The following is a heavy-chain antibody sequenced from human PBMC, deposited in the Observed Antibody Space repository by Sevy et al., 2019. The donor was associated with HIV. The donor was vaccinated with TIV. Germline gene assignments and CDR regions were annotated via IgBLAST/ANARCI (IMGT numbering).Heavy chain of an antibody. CDR1: AYSVSSAYS. CDR2: IYQSGNT. D-gene: IGHD3-9*01. Sequence: SETLSLTCAVSAYSVSSAYSWGWIRQPPGKGLEWIGNIYQSGNTYYNPSLKSRVTISVDTSNNQFSLRLTSVTAADTAVEYCASFGRLLIISGDVFEIWGQGTMVTVSS. CDR3: ASFGRLLIISGDVFEI. J-gene: IGHJ3*02. V-gene: IGHV4-38-2*01.